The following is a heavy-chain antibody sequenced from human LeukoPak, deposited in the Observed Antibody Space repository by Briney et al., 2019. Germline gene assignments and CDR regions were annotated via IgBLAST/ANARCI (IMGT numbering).Heavy chain of an antibody. V-gene: IGHV3-7*01. J-gene: IGHJ4*02. CDR2: INQGGGAK. CDR3: ARDVTWKLDY. Sequence: GGSLRLSCTASGFTFNNYWVTWVRQAPGKGLEWVANINQGGGAKFYLDSVRGRFTISGDNSKNSLFVQMNGLRAEDTGIYFCARDVTWKLDYWGQETLVTVSS. CDR1: GFTFNNYW. D-gene: IGHD1-1*01.